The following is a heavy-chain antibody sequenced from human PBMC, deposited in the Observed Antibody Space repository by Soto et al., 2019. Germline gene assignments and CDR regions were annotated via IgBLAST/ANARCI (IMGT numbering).Heavy chain of an antibody. Sequence: QVQLVQSGAEVKKPGASVKVSCKASGGTFSSYAISWVRQAPGQGREWMGGIIPIFGTANYAQNFQGRVSITADEPTNTAHMEPSSRSSEDTAGYYCASTDSSSFYYYGVEVWGQGTTVTVS. CDR3: ASTDSSSFYYYGVEV. CDR1: GGTFSSYA. J-gene: IGHJ6*02. D-gene: IGHD6-6*01. CDR2: IIPIFGTA. V-gene: IGHV1-69*12.